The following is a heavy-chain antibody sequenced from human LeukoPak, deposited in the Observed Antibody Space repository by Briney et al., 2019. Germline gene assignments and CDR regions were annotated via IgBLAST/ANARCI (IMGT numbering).Heavy chain of an antibody. Sequence: GGSLRLSCAASGFTFSSYAMGWVRQAPGKGLEWVSGISGSGTNTYYADSVKGRFTISRDNSKNTLYLQMNSLRAEDTAVYYCAKDGRLIVYYFDYWGQGTLVTVSS. CDR3: AKDGRLIVYYFDY. J-gene: IGHJ4*02. D-gene: IGHD2/OR15-2a*01. CDR2: ISGSGTNT. V-gene: IGHV3-23*01. CDR1: GFTFSSYA.